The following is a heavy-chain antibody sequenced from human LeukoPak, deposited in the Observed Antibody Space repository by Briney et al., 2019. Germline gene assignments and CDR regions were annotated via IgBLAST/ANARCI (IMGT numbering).Heavy chain of an antibody. CDR1: GFTVSSNY. D-gene: IGHD1-26*01. J-gene: IGHJ1*01. Sequence: GGSLRLSCAASGFTVSSNYMSWVCQAPGKGLEWVSVIYSGGSTYYADSVKGRFTISRDNSKNTLYLQMNSLRAEDTAVYYCARDQRVGATRYFQHWGQGTLVTVSS. V-gene: IGHV3-53*01. CDR3: ARDQRVGATRYFQH. CDR2: IYSGGST.